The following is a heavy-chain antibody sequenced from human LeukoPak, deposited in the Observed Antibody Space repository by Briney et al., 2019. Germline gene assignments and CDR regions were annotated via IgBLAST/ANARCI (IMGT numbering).Heavy chain of an antibody. CDR1: RFTFSSYA. D-gene: IGHD6-19*01. CDR2: ISGSGGSP. Sequence: GGSLRLSCAASRFTFSSYAMSWVRQAPGKGLEWVSTISGSGGSPYYADSVKGRFTISRDNSKNTLYLQMNSLRAEDTAVYYCAKDQTSGWYFDYWGQGTLVSVPS. J-gene: IGHJ4*02. V-gene: IGHV3-23*01. CDR3: AKDQTSGWYFDY.